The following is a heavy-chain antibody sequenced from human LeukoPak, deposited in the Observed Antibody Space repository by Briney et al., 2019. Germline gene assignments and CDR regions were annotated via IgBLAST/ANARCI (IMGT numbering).Heavy chain of an antibody. V-gene: IGHV4-59*01. CDR1: GGSISSYY. D-gene: IGHD4-11*01. CDR2: IFYSGSP. Sequence: PSETLSLTCTVSGGSISSYYWSWIRQPPGKGLEWIANIFYSGSPNYNPSLKSRVTISVDTSKNQFSLKLSSVTAADTAVYYCARGLHLNWFDPWGQGTLVTVSS. CDR3: ARGLHLNWFDP. J-gene: IGHJ5*02.